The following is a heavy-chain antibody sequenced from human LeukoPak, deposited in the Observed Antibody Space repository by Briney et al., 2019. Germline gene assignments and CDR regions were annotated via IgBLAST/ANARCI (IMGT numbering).Heavy chain of an antibody. Sequence: GGSLRLSCTASGFIFSAYGMSWVRQAPGQGLEWVSAIRGSGDTTYYADSAKGRFIISRDNSKNTLFLQMNSLRVEDTAVYYCAKWKYSNSGIDDYWGQGTLVTVSS. V-gene: IGHV3-23*01. J-gene: IGHJ4*02. D-gene: IGHD6-6*01. CDR1: GFIFSAYG. CDR3: AKWKYSNSGIDDY. CDR2: IRGSGDTT.